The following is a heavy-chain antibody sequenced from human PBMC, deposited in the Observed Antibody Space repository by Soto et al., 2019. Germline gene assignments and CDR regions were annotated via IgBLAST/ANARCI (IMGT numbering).Heavy chain of an antibody. CDR3: ARETATNQWLAADAFDI. CDR1: GYTFTSYA. D-gene: IGHD6-19*01. J-gene: IGHJ3*02. CDR2: INAGNGNT. V-gene: IGHV1-3*01. Sequence: ASVKVSCKASGYTFTSYAMHWVRQAPGQRLEWMVWINAGNGNTKYSQKFQGRVTITRDTSASTAYMELSSLRSEDTAVYYCARETATNQWLAADAFDIWGQGTMVTVSS.